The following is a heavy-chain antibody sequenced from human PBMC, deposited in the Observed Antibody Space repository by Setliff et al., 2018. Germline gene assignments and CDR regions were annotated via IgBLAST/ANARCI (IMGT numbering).Heavy chain of an antibody. J-gene: IGHJ4*02. CDR1: GFTFSNAW. D-gene: IGHD3-10*01. V-gene: IGHV3-15*01. Sequence: GGSLRLSCTASGFTFSNAWMSWVRQAPGKGLEWVGRIKRITDSGTTDHAAPVKGRFTISRDDSKNTLYLQMNSLKTEDTAVYYCARHNYYGSGIDYWGQGTLVTVSS. CDR2: IKRITDSGTT. CDR3: ARHNYYGSGIDY.